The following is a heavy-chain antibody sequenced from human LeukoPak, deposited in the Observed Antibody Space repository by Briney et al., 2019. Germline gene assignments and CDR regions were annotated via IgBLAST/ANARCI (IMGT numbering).Heavy chain of an antibody. Sequence: SETLSLTCAVSTDSITSNWWSWVRQPPGKGLEWIGEVHKSGSTNYYPSLQSRVTISIDRSKNQIAMELTSVTAADTAVYYCAKEIVGAPTPGAYWGQGILVTVSS. J-gene: IGHJ4*02. CDR3: AKEIVGAPTPGAY. V-gene: IGHV4-4*02. CDR2: VHKSGST. CDR1: TDSITSNW. D-gene: IGHD1-26*01.